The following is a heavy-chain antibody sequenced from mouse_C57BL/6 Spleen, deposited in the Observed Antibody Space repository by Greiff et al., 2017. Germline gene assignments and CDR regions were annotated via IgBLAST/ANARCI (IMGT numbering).Heavy chain of an antibody. CDR1: EYEFPSHD. CDR2: INSDGGST. J-gene: IGHJ4*01. CDR3: ARLSVAPYAMDY. D-gene: IGHD1-1*01. Sequence: EVKLVDSGGGLVQPGESLKLSCESNEYEFPSHDMSWVRKTPEKRLELVAAINSDGGSTYYPDTMERRFIISRDNTKKTLYLQMSSLRSEDTALYYCARLSVAPYAMDYWGQGTSVTVSS. V-gene: IGHV5-2*01.